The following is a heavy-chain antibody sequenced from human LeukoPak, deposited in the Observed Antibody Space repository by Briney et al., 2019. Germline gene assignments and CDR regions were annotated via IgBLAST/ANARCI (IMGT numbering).Heavy chain of an antibody. Sequence: SVKVSCKASDYTFTSYGFSWVRQAPGQGLEWMGGIIPIFGTANYAQKFQGRVTITADESTSTAYMELSSLRSEDTAVYYCARSTEQLELSNWFDPWGQGTLVTVSS. CDR2: IIPIFGTA. CDR3: ARSTEQLELSNWFDP. J-gene: IGHJ5*02. V-gene: IGHV1-69*13. CDR1: DYTFTSYG. D-gene: IGHD1-1*01.